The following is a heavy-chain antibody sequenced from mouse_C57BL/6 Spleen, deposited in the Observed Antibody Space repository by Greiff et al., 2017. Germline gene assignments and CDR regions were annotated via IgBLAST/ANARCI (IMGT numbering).Heavy chain of an antibody. V-gene: IGHV5-17*01. Sequence: EVKLQESGGGLVKPGGSLKLSCAASGFTFSDYGMHWVRQAPEKGLEWVAYISSGSSTIYYADTVKGRFTISRDNTKNTLFLQLTSLRAEDTAMYYCARDSMDYWGQGTSVTVSS. CDR2: ISSGSSTI. CDR3: ARDSMDY. CDR1: GFTFSDYG. J-gene: IGHJ4*01.